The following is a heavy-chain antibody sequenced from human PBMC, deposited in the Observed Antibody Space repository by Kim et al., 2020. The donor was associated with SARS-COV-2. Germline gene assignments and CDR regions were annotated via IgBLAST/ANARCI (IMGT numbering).Heavy chain of an antibody. CDR1: GFTFGDYA. CDR3: SRDGRRYRDSSGYNYGVYFDH. CDR2: IRSKTYGGTI. J-gene: IGHJ4*02. V-gene: IGHV3-49*04. D-gene: IGHD3-22*01. Sequence: GGSLRLSCTGSGFTFGDYAMNWVRQAPGKGLEWVGLIRSKTYGGTIEYAASVKGRFTISRDDSRSIAYLQMNSLKTDDTAVYYCSRDGRRYRDSSGYNYGVYFDHWGQGTLVTVSS.